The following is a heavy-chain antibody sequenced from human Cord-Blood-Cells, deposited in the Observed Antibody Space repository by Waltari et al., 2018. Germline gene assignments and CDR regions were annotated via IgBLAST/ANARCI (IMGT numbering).Heavy chain of an antibody. D-gene: IGHD4-4*01. CDR2: IRGSVGST. Sequence: EVQLLESGGGLVQPGGSLRLSCAASGFTFSSYAMSWVRQGPGRGLECVSVIRGSVGSTYYADSVKGRFTISRDNSKNTLYLQMNSLRAEDTAVYYCAKDTVTAFDIWGQGTMVTVSS. CDR1: GFTFSSYA. J-gene: IGHJ3*02. CDR3: AKDTVTAFDI. V-gene: IGHV3-23*01.